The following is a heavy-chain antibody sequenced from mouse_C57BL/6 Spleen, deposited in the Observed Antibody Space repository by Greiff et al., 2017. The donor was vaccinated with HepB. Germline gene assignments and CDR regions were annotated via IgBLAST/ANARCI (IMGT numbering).Heavy chain of an antibody. J-gene: IGHJ3*01. D-gene: IGHD1-1*01. CDR1: GYTFTDYE. CDR2: IDPETGGT. CDR3: TRDIHYYGSSPAWFAY. Sequence: QVQLQQSGAELVRPGASVTLSCKASGYTFTDYEMHWVKQTPVHGLEWIGAIDPETGGTAYNQKFKGKAILTADKSSSTAYMELRSLTSEDSAVYYCTRDIHYYGSSPAWFAYWGQGTLVTVSA. V-gene: IGHV1-15*01.